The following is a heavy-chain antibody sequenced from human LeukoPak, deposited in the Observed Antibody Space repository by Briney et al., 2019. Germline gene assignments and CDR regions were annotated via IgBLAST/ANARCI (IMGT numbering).Heavy chain of an antibody. Sequence: GGSLRLSCAASGFTFSSYSMNWVRQAPGKGLEWVSSISSSSSYIYYADSVKGRFTISRDNAKNSLYLQMNSLRAEDTAVYYCARDLIGVPAATGFNWFDPWGQGTLVTVSS. CDR3: ARDLIGVPAATGFNWFDP. CDR2: ISSSSSYI. J-gene: IGHJ5*02. V-gene: IGHV3-21*01. D-gene: IGHD2-2*01. CDR1: GFTFSSYS.